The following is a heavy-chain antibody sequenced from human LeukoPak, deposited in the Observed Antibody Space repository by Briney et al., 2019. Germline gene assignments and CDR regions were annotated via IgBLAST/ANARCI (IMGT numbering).Heavy chain of an antibody. CDR3: TREGYYAFDI. D-gene: IGHD3-22*01. J-gene: IGHJ3*02. Sequence: GGSLRLSCAASGFTFSSYVMXWXXXAPGXXXXWXXGISGSGVSTYXAESVEGRFTISRDNSKNTLFLQMKSLRAEDTAVYYCTREGYYAFDIWGQGTMVTVSS. CDR2: ISGSGVST. CDR1: GFTFSSYV. V-gene: IGHV3-23*01.